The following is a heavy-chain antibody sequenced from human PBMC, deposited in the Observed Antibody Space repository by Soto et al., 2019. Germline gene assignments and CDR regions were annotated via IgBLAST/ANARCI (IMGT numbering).Heavy chain of an antibody. CDR3: AREFGGSRVFDH. V-gene: IGHV1-69*13. CDR1: GGTFSSYA. J-gene: IGHJ4*02. D-gene: IGHD1-26*01. CDR2: IIPIFGTA. Sequence: SVKVSCKASGGTFSSYAISWVRQAPGQGLEWMGGIIPIFGTANYAQKFQGRVTITADESTSTAYMELSSLRSEDTAVYFCAREFGGSRVFDHWGQGTLVTVS.